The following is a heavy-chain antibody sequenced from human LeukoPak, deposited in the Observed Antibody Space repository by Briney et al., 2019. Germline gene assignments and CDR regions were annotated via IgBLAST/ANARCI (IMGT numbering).Heavy chain of an antibody. V-gene: IGHV3-30*02. CDR3: AKDGHTVTMFDY. D-gene: IGHD4-17*01. CDR1: GFTFSSYG. CDR2: IWYDGSNK. Sequence: HPGGSLRLSCAASGFTFSSYGMHWVRQAPGKGLEWVAVIWYDGSNKYYADSVKGRFTISRDNSKNTLYLQMNSLRAEDTAVYYCAKDGHTVTMFDYWGQGTLVTVSS. J-gene: IGHJ4*02.